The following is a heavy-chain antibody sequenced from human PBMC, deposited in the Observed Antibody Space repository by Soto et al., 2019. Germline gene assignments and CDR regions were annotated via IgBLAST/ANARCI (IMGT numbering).Heavy chain of an antibody. J-gene: IGHJ4*02. D-gene: IGHD2-15*01. V-gene: IGHV3-53*01. CDR3: ARDLGGNPLSLGY. CDR2: IYSGGST. Sequence: EVQLVESGGGLIQPGGSLRLSCAASGFTVSSNYMSWVRQAPGKGLEWVSVIYSGGSTYYADSVKGRFTISRDNSKNTLYLQMNSLRAEDTAVYYCARDLGGNPLSLGYWGQGTLVTVSS. CDR1: GFTVSSNY.